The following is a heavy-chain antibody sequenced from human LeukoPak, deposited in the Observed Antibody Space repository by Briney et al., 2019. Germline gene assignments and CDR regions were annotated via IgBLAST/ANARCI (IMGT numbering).Heavy chain of an antibody. CDR1: GYTFTSYG. CDR3: ARSPGLYDSSGYPDY. V-gene: IGHV1-18*01. J-gene: IGHJ4*02. Sequence: ASVKVSCNASGYTFTSYGISWVRQAPGQGLEWMGWISAYNGNTNYAQKLQGRVTMTTDTSTSTAYMELRSLRSDDTAVYYCARSPGLYDSSGYPDYWGQGTLVTVSS. CDR2: ISAYNGNT. D-gene: IGHD3-22*01.